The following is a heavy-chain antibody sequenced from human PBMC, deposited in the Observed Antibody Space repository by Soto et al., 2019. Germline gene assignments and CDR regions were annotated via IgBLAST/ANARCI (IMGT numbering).Heavy chain of an antibody. Sequence: QVQLVQSGAEVKKPGSSVKVSCKASGGTFSSYAISWVRQAPGQGLEWMGGIIPIFGTANYAQKYQGRFTITANESTSTAYMELSSLISEDTAVYYCARSRVTYYYDRSAFDIWGQGTMVTVSS. CDR3: ARSRVTYYYDRSAFDI. D-gene: IGHD3-22*01. V-gene: IGHV1-69*01. J-gene: IGHJ3*02. CDR2: IIPIFGTA. CDR1: GGTFSSYA.